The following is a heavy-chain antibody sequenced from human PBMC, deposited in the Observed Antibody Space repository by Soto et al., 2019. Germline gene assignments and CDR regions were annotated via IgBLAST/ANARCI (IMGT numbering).Heavy chain of an antibody. J-gene: IGHJ4*02. Sequence: RQAPGKGLEWVSVVHSGGSTYYADSVKDRFTISRDNSKNTVYLQMSSLRAEDTALYYCETGGSAVFDYWGQGTLVSVSS. CDR3: ETGGSAVFDY. CDR2: VHSGGST. V-gene: IGHV3-66*01. D-gene: IGHD6-19*01.